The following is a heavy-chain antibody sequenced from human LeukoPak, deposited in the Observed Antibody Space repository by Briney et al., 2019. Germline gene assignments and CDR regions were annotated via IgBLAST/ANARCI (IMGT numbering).Heavy chain of an antibody. CDR1: GYSFTGYY. V-gene: IGHV1-2*02. CDR2: INPNNGGT. D-gene: IGHD6-6*01. CDR3: ARYSNSGGDY. Sequence: GASVKVSCKASGYSFTGYYIHWVRQAPGQGLEWMGWINPNNGGTNQVQKFQGRVTMTRDTSTNTAYMEVSSLRSDDTAVYYCARYSNSGGDYWGQGTLVTVSS. J-gene: IGHJ4*02.